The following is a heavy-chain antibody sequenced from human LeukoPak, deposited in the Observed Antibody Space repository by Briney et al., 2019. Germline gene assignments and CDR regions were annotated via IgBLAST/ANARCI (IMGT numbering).Heavy chain of an antibody. J-gene: IGHJ4*02. CDR3: ARDLLIVGATKDAFDY. Sequence: GGSLRLSCAASGFTFSSYWMHWVRRSPGKGLAWVSRIKSDRSSTSYEDDVKGRLSTSRDNAKNTLHLQKNSLRAEDTAVYYCARDLLIVGATKDAFDYWGQGTLVTVSS. V-gene: IGHV3-74*01. D-gene: IGHD1-26*01. CDR2: IKSDRSST. CDR1: GFTFSSYW.